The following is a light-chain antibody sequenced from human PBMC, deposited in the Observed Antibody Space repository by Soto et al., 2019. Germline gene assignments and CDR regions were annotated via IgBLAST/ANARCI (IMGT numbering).Light chain of an antibody. CDR2: DAS. J-gene: IGKJ4*01. CDR3: QQRRNWPLT. CDR1: QSVSSS. V-gene: IGKV3D-20*02. Sequence: IMLTQSPCTLSLSQGERATLSCRASQSVSSSLAWYQQKPGLAPTLLISDASSRASGVPDRFTGGGSGTDFTLTIRRLEPEDFAVYYCQQRRNWPLTFGGGTNVDIK.